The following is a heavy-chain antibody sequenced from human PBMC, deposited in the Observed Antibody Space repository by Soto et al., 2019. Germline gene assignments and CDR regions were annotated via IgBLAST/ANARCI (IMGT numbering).Heavy chain of an antibody. D-gene: IGHD5-12*01. J-gene: IGHJ3*02. Sequence: ASVKVSCKASGYTFTSYGISWVRQAPAQGLEWMGWISAYNGNTNYAQKLQGRVTMTTDTSTSTAYMELRSLRSDDTAVYYCARSLRGYSGYGPLDIWGQGTMVTVSS. CDR1: GYTFTSYG. CDR2: ISAYNGNT. V-gene: IGHV1-18*01. CDR3: ARSLRGYSGYGPLDI.